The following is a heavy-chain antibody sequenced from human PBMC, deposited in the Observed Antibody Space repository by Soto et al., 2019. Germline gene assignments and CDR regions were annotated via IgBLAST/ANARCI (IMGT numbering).Heavy chain of an antibody. CDR2: IKNKANSYTT. D-gene: IGHD6-25*01. CDR3: TRVRLGSGRSSDY. J-gene: IGHJ4*02. CDR1: GFTFSDHY. V-gene: IGHV3-72*01. Sequence: EVQLVESGGGLVQPEGSLRLSCAASGFTFSDHYMDWVRQAPGKGLEWVGRIKNKANSYTTEYAAPEKCRFIISRDDSQNSGFLQMNRLKPDDPAVYYCTRVRLGSGRSSDYWGQGILGTVSS.